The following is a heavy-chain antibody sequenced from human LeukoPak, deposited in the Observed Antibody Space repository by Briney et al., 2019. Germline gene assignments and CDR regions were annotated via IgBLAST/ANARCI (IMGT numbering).Heavy chain of an antibody. J-gene: IGHJ6*02. CDR3: ARQPYDSSGYYSAEYYYGLDV. Sequence: SETLSLTCTVSGASISGYYWSWIRQPPGKGLEWIGCIYYSGSTNYNPSLKSRVTISVDTSKNQFSLKLSSVTAADTAVYYCARQPYDSSGYYSAEYYYGLDVWGQGTLVTVSS. CDR2: IYYSGST. D-gene: IGHD3-22*01. V-gene: IGHV4-59*01. CDR1: GASISGYY.